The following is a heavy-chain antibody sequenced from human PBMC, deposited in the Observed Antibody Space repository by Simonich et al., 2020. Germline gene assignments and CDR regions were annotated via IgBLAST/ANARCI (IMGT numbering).Heavy chain of an antibody. CDR3: ASSKRGYNWNDFDY. V-gene: IGHV1-2*02. Sequence: QVQLVQSGAEVKKPGASVKVSCKASGYTFTGYYMHWVRQAPGQGLESMGWNNPDRGSTNYAQKFQGRVTMTRDTSISTAYMELSRLRSDDTAVYYCASSKRGYNWNDFDYWGQGTLVTVSS. J-gene: IGHJ4*02. CDR2: NNPDRGST. CDR1: GYTFTGYY. D-gene: IGHD1-1*01.